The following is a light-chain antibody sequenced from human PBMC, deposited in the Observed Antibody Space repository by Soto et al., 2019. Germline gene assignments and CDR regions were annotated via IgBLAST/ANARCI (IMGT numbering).Light chain of an antibody. CDR1: QSVSSGY. Sequence: EIVLTQSPGTLSLSPGERATLSCRASQSVSSGYLAWYQQKPGQAPRLLIYGASSRATGIPDRFSGSGSGKDFTLTISRLEPEDFAVYYCQQYGSSPWTFGQGTKV. CDR3: QQYGSSPWT. J-gene: IGKJ1*01. CDR2: GAS. V-gene: IGKV3-20*01.